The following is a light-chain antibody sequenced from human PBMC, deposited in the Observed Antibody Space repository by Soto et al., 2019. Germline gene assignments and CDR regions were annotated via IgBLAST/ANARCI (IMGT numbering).Light chain of an antibody. J-gene: IGKJ4*01. V-gene: IGKV3-20*01. CDR3: QQCCSSPRT. Sequence: EIVLTQSPGTLSLSPGERATLSCRASQSVSSNSFAWYQQKPGQAPRLLIYGASSRATGIPDRFSGSGSGTDFTLTISRLEPEDFAVYYCQQCCSSPRTFGGGTKVEIK. CDR1: QSVSSNS. CDR2: GAS.